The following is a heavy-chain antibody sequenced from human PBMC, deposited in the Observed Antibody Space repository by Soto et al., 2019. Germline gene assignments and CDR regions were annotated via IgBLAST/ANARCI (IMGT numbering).Heavy chain of an antibody. CDR2: ISGSGGST. Sequence: EVQLLESGGGLVQPGGSLRLSCAASGFTFSSYAMSWVRQAPGKGLEWVSAISGSGGSTYYADSVKGRFTISRDNSKNMLSLQMNSLRPEDTAVYHCAKGLSTASSFDSWGQGTLVTVSS. CDR1: GFTFSSYA. D-gene: IGHD2-8*02. CDR3: AKGLSTASSFDS. J-gene: IGHJ4*02. V-gene: IGHV3-23*01.